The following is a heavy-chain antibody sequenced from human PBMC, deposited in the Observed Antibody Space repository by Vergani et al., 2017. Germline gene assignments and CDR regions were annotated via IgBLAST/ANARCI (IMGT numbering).Heavy chain of an antibody. V-gene: IGHV1-46*03. CDR2: IHPSGGHT. J-gene: IGHJ4*02. Sequence: QVQVVQSGAEVKKSGASVKVSCKTSGYTFSNYYMHWVRQAPGQGLEWMGIIHPSGGHTNYAQKFQGRVTMTSDTSTSTVYMELSSLRSEDTAIYYCARGDYGILTGYRYWGQGTLVTVSA. CDR1: GYTFSNYY. D-gene: IGHD3-9*01. CDR3: ARGDYGILTGYRY.